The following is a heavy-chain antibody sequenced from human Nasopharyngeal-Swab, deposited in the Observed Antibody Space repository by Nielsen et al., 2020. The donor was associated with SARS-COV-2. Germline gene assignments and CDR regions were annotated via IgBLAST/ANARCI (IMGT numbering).Heavy chain of an antibody. CDR2: ISGSGGST. V-gene: IGHV3-23*01. Sequence: GESLKISCAASGFTFSNYAMSWVRQAPGKGPEWVSGISGSGGSTNYADSVQGRFTISRDNARNSLYLQMNRLRADDTGLYYCARNVSGDLDVWGQGTLVTVS. CDR3: ARNVSGDLDV. D-gene: IGHD4-17*01. CDR1: GFTFSNYA. J-gene: IGHJ4*02.